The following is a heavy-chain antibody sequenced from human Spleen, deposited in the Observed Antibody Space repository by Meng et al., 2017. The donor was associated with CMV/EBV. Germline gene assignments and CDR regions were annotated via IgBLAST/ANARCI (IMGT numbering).Heavy chain of an antibody. CDR1: GDSVSSNSAA. CDR3: ARDYYDSGAYYYTEEYYHGLDV. CDR2: TYYRSKWYD. J-gene: IGHJ6*02. D-gene: IGHD3-22*01. V-gene: IGHV6-1*01. Sequence: SQNLSLTCVLSGDSVSSNSAAWNWIGQSPSRGLEWLGRTYYRSKWYDDYAMAVKSLITINPDTSKNQFSLQLISVTPEDTAVYYCARDYYDSGAYYYTEEYYHGLDVWGQGTTVTVSS.